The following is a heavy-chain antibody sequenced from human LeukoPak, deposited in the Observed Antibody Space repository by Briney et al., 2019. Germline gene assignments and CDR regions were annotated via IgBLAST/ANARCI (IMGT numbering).Heavy chain of an antibody. D-gene: IGHD6-19*01. J-gene: IGHJ4*02. CDR3: ARASYSSGWTPLDY. CDR1: GFTFSSYW. V-gene: IGHV3-7*03. Sequence: GGSLRLSCAASGFTFSSYWMSWVRQAPGKGLEWVANIKQDGSEKYYVDSVKGRFTISRDNAKNSLYLQMNSLRAEDTALYHCARASYSSGWTPLDYWGQGTLVTVSS. CDR2: IKQDGSEK.